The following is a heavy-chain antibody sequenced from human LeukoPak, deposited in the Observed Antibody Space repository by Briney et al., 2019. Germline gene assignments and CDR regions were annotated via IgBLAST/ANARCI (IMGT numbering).Heavy chain of an antibody. D-gene: IGHD3-10*01. Sequence: GGSLRLSCAASGFTFTSYAMSWVRQVSGKGLEWVSAISGSGGSTYYADSVKGRFTISRDNSKNTLYLQMNSLRAEDTAVYYCARAKPKNMVRGLIMRRESRYYFDYWGQGTLVTVSS. V-gene: IGHV3-23*01. CDR2: ISGSGGST. J-gene: IGHJ4*02. CDR1: GFTFTSYA. CDR3: ARAKPKNMVRGLIMRRESRYYFDY.